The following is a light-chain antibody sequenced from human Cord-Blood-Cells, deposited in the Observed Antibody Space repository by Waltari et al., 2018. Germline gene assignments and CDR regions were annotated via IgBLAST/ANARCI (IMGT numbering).Light chain of an antibody. J-gene: IGLJ2*01. Sequence: SYELTQPPSVSVSPGQTARTTCSGDALPKQYPYWYEQKPGQAPVLVIYKDSERPSGIPERFSGSSSGTTVTLTISGVQAEDEAYYYCQSADSSGTYVVFGGGTKLTVL. V-gene: IGLV3-25*02. CDR3: QSADSSGTYVV. CDR2: KDS. CDR1: ALPKQY.